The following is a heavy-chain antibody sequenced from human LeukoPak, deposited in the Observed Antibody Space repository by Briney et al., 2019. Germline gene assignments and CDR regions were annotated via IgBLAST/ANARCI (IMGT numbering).Heavy chain of an antibody. V-gene: IGHV3-7*01. Sequence: GGSLRLSCAVSGFTFSSWWMTWVRQAPGKGLEWVANIKQDGSEKNYVDSVKGRFTISRDNAKNSLDLQMNRLRAEDTAVYYCARGHIGMDVWGKGTTVSVSS. CDR3: ARGHIGMDV. J-gene: IGHJ6*04. D-gene: IGHD5-12*01. CDR1: GFTFSSWW. CDR2: IKQDGSEK.